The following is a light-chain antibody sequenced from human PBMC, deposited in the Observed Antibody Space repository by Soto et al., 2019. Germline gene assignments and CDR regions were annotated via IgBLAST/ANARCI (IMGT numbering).Light chain of an antibody. J-gene: IGLJ3*02. CDR1: SGHIRYA. V-gene: IGLV4-69*02. Sequence: QPVLTQSPSASASLGASVKLTCTLSSGHIRYAIAWHQQQPEKGPRYLMNLNNDGSHSKGDGIPDRFSGSSSGAERYLTISSLQSEDEADYYCQTWGTGINWVFGGGTKVTVL. CDR3: QTWGTGINWV. CDR2: LNNDGSH.